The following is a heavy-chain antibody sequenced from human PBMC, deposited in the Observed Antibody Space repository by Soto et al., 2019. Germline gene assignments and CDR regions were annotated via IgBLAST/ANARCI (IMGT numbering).Heavy chain of an antibody. V-gene: IGHV6-1*01. D-gene: IGHD1-7*01. CDR1: GDSVSSNSAA. J-gene: IGHJ6*03. Sequence: SQTLSLTCAISGDSVSSNSAAWNWIRLSPSRGLEWLARTYYRSRWYNDYAVSVRSRITVNPDTSKNQFSLQLTSVTPEDTAVYYCAGTTSHQWYYMDVWRKGTTVTLSS. CDR2: TYYRSRWYN. CDR3: AGTTSHQWYYMDV.